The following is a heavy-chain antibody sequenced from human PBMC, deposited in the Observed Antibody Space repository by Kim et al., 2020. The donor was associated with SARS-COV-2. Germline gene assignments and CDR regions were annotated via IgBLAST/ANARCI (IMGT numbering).Heavy chain of an antibody. CDR1: GFTFSDYA. V-gene: IGHV3-49*03. Sequence: GGSLRLSCSASGFTFSDYAMSWFRQAPGKGLEWLGFVRNKAYGATTQYAASVRGRLTISRDDSEGIAYLHMSSPKTEDTAVYYCTSGGGSGRYFFDYWGQG. CDR3: TSGGGSGRYFFDY. J-gene: IGHJ4*02. D-gene: IGHD3-10*01. CDR2: VRNKAYGATT.